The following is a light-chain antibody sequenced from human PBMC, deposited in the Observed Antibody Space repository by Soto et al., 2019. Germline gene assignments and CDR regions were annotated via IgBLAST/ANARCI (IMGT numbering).Light chain of an antibody. J-gene: IGKJ1*01. CDR1: QTVLYSSNNKNH. Sequence: DIVMTQSPDSLSVSLGERATINCESSQTVLYSSNNKNHLAWYQQRPGQPPKLLFSWASTRESGVPYRFSASGSGTDFTLSIGSLQAEDVAVYYCQQYYSTPRTFGQGTKVEIK. CDR2: WAS. V-gene: IGKV4-1*01. CDR3: QQYYSTPRT.